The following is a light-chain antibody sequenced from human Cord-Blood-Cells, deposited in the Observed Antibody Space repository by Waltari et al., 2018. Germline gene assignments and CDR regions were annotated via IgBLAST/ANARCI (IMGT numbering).Light chain of an antibody. CDR1: QSVSSN. J-gene: IGKJ1*01. Sequence: EIVMTQSPATLSVSPGERATISCRASQSVSSNLAWYQQKPGQAPRLLNYGASTRATGIPARFSGSGSGTEFTLTISSLQSEDFAVYYCQQYNNWPWTFGQGTKVEIK. CDR2: GAS. V-gene: IGKV3-15*01. CDR3: QQYNNWPWT.